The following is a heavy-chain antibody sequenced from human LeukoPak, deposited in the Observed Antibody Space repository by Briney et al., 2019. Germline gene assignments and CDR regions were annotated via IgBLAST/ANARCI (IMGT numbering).Heavy chain of an antibody. CDR2: IKQDGSEK. CDR1: GFTFSSYG. V-gene: IGHV3-7*01. CDR3: ARSDEARPYYYYYYYMDV. Sequence: PGGSLRLSCAASGFTFSSYGMSWVRQAPGKGLEWVANIKQDGSEKYYVDSVKGRFTISRDNVKNSLYLQMNSLRAEDTAVYYCARSDEARPYYYYYYYMDVWGKGTTVTVSS. D-gene: IGHD6-6*01. J-gene: IGHJ6*03.